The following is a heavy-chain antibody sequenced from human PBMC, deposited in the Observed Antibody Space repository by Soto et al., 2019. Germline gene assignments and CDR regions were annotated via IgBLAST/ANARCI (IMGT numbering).Heavy chain of an antibody. CDR2: IYTSGST. V-gene: IGHV4-4*07. D-gene: IGHD4-4*01. J-gene: IGHJ6*02. Sequence: PSATLSLTWTFSGFSIIRHYWSWIRPPAGKGLEWIGRIYTSGSTNYNPSLKSRVTMSVDTSKNQFSLKLSSVTAADTAVYYCARAPYSNYDPYYYGMDVWVQGTTVTVSS. CDR1: GFSIIRHY. CDR3: ARAPYSNYDPYYYGMDV.